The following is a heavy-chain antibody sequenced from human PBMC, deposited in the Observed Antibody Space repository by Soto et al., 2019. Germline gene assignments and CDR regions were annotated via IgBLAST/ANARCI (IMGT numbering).Heavy chain of an antibody. CDR2: ISYDGNNK. V-gene: IGHV3-30-3*01. D-gene: IGHD1-26*01. Sequence: GGSLRLSCAASGFTYSTYTMHWVRQAPGKGLEWVAVISYDGNNKFYADSVKGRFTISRDSTKQTLYLQMNSLRPDDTAMYYCAREEGLLNWFDPWGQGTLVTVSS. CDR3: AREEGLLNWFDP. CDR1: GFTYSTYT. J-gene: IGHJ5*02.